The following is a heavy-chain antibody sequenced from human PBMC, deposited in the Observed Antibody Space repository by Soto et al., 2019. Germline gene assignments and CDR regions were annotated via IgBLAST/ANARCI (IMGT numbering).Heavy chain of an antibody. CDR3: AKGLGGSGSLTPRVDF. Sequence: EVQLLESGGGLVQPGGSLRLSCAASGFTFNNYAMTWVRQAPGKGLEWVSAISGGGDTTSYADSVKGRFTVSRDGSKNTLYLQMSSLRAEDTALYDCAKGLGGSGSLTPRVDFWGQGTLVTVSS. CDR1: GFTFNNYA. V-gene: IGHV3-23*01. CDR2: ISGGGDTT. D-gene: IGHD3-10*01. J-gene: IGHJ4*02.